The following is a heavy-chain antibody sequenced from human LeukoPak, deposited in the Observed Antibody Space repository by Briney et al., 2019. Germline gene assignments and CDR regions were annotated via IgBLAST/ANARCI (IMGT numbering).Heavy chain of an antibody. CDR2: IDPSDSYT. Sequence: GEALKISFEGSGSSFTSYGISGGRRRPGKGKGWRGRIDPSDSYTNDSTSFQGHVTISADKSISTAYLQWSSLKASDTAMYYCASQLYSSGWVDYWGQGTLVTVSS. V-gene: IGHV5-10-1*01. J-gene: IGHJ4*02. D-gene: IGHD6-19*01. CDR3: ASQLYSSGWVDY. CDR1: GSSFTSYG.